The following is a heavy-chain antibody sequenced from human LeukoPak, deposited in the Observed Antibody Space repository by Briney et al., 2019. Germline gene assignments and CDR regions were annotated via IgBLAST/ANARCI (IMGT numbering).Heavy chain of an antibody. J-gene: IGHJ1*01. Sequence: NASETLSLTCTVSGYSISSGYYWGWIRQPPGKGLEWIGSIYHSGSTYYNPSLKSRVTISVDTSKNQFSLKLSSVTAADTAVYYCARESGSMIVVQQWGQGTLVTVSS. CDR3: ARESGSMIVVQQ. D-gene: IGHD3-22*01. V-gene: IGHV4-38-2*02. CDR2: IYHSGST. CDR1: GYSISSGYY.